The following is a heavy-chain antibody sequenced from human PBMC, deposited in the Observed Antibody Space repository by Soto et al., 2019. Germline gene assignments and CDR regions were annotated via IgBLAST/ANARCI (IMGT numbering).Heavy chain of an antibody. Sequence: PSQTLSLTCAISGDSVSSNSAAWNWIRQSPSRGLEWLGRTYYRSKWYNDYAVSVKSRITINPDTSKNQFSLQLNSVTPEDTAVDYCARALDFAIVVVPAAMWGVSYWFDPWGQGTLVTVSS. CDR3: ARALDFAIVVVPAAMWGVSYWFDP. J-gene: IGHJ5*02. V-gene: IGHV6-1*01. D-gene: IGHD2-2*01. CDR1: GDSVSSNSAA. CDR2: TYYRSKWYN.